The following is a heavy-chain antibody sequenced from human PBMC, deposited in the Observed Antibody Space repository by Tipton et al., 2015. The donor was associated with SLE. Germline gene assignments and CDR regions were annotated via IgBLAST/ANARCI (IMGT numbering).Heavy chain of an antibody. CDR1: GDSISSNNYY. Sequence: TLSLTCTVSGDSISSNNYYWSWIRQPAGKGLEWIGRVYGGGRSTDYNPSLKRRVSISMGTSRNQFSLKLTSVTAADTAVYYCARGTWFGDLRYNWIDPWSQGTLVTVSS. J-gene: IGHJ5*02. V-gene: IGHV4-61*02. CDR3: ARGTWFGDLRYNWIDP. CDR2: VYGGGRST. D-gene: IGHD3-10*01.